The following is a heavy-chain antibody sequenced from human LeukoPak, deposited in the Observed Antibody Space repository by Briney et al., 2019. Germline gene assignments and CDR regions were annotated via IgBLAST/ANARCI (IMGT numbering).Heavy chain of an antibody. Sequence: VASVKVSCKASGYTFTGYYMHWVRQAPGQGLEWMGWINPNSGGTNYAQKLQGRVTMTTDTSTSTAYMELRSLRSDDTAVYYCARDPGIAAPADYWGQGTLVTVSS. V-gene: IGHV1-2*02. CDR2: INPNSGGT. CDR1: GYTFTGYY. D-gene: IGHD6-25*01. CDR3: ARDPGIAAPADY. J-gene: IGHJ4*02.